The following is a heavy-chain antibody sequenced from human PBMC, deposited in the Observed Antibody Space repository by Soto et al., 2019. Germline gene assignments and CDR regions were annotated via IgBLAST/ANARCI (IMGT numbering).Heavy chain of an antibody. CDR2: IYYSGST. J-gene: IGHJ6*02. Sequence: SETLSLTCTVSGGSISSYYWSWIRQPPGKGLEWIGYIYYSGSTNYNPSIKSRVNISVDTSKNQFSLKMSTVTAADTAVYYCTRYSPHYYDSSGYPTPDFYYGMDVWGQGTTVTVSS. V-gene: IGHV4-59*01. D-gene: IGHD3-22*01. CDR1: GGSISSYY. CDR3: TRYSPHYYDSSGYPTPDFYYGMDV.